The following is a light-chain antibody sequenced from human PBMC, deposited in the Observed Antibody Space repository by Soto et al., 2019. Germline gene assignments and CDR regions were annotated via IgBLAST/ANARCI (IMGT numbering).Light chain of an antibody. V-gene: IGKV1-5*01. CDR2: DAS. J-gene: IGKJ1*01. Sequence: VGARFTITCLLSQGISSYLNWYQQKPGKAPKLLMYDASSLQSGAPSRFSGSGSGTEFTLTITSLHPDDFATYYCQQYISYSALAFGQGTNVDIK. CDR1: QGISSY. CDR3: QQYISYSALA.